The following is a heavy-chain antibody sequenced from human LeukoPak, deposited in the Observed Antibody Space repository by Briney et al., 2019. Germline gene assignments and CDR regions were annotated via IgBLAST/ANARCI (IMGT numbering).Heavy chain of an antibody. CDR2: INHSGST. Sequence: SETLSLTCAVYGGSFSGYYWSWIRQPQGRGLEWRGEINHSGSTNYNPSLKSRVTISVDTSKNQFSLKLSSVTAADTAVYYCAREAPSWVAAAGTFDYWGQGTLVTVSS. V-gene: IGHV4-34*01. CDR1: GGSFSGYY. J-gene: IGHJ4*02. CDR3: AREAPSWVAAAGTFDY. D-gene: IGHD6-13*01.